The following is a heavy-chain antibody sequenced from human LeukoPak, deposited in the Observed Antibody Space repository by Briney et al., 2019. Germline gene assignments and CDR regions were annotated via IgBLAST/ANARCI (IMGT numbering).Heavy chain of an antibody. D-gene: IGHD5-12*01. CDR3: ARVVKGGYDY. CDR2: ISTGSNYI. J-gene: IGHJ4*02. V-gene: IGHV3-21*01. CDR1: GFTFSSYN. Sequence: PGGSLRLSCAASGFTFSSYNINWVRQPPGKGLEWLSYISTGSNYIYYADSVRGRFTISRDNAINTLYLQMNSLRPDDTALYYCARVVKGGYDYWGQGTRVNVSS.